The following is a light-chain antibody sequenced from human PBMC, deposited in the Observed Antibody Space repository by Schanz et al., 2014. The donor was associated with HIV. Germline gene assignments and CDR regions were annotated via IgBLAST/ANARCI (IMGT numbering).Light chain of an antibody. Sequence: QSALTQPASVSGSPGQSVTISCTGTSSNVGGYDYVSRYQQPPGKAPKLIIYDVSNRPSGISYRFSGSKSGNTASLTISGLQAEDEGDYYCSSYTSTNTLVVFGGGTKLTVL. CDR3: SSYTSTNTLVV. CDR2: DVS. V-gene: IGLV2-14*03. CDR1: SSNVGGYDY. J-gene: IGLJ2*01.